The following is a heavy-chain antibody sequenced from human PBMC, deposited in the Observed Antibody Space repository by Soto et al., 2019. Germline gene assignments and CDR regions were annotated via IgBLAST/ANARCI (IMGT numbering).Heavy chain of an antibody. J-gene: IGHJ6*03. D-gene: IGHD4-17*01. CDR2: ISGSGGST. CDR1: GFTFSSYA. V-gene: IGHV3-23*01. CDR3: AKYGDNRWDYYYYYMDV. Sequence: GGSLRLSCAASGFTFSSYAMSWVRQAPGKGLEWVSAISGSGGSTYYADSVKGRFTISRDNSKNTLYLQMNSLRAEDTAVYYCAKYGDNRWDYYYYYMDVWGKGTTVTVSS.